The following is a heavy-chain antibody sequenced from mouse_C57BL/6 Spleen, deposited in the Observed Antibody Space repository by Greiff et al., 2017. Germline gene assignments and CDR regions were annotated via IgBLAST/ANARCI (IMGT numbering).Heavy chain of an antibody. CDR3: ARTGLGYWYFDV. V-gene: IGHV1-64*01. CDR2: IHPNSGST. Sequence: QVQLQQPGAELVKPGASVKLSCKASGYTFTSYWMHWVKQRPGQGLEWIGMIHPNSGSTNYNEKFKSKATLTVDKSSSTAYMQLSSLTSEDSAVYYCARTGLGYWYFDVWGTGTTVTVSS. J-gene: IGHJ1*03. D-gene: IGHD4-1*01. CDR1: GYTFTSYW.